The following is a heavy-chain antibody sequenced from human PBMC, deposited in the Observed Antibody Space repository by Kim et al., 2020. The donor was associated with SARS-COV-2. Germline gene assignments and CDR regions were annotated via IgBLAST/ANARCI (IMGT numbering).Heavy chain of an antibody. CDR2: IYYSGST. J-gene: IGHJ4*02. CDR3: ARQKSLNNYYGSGSYFGY. Sequence: SQTLSLTCTVSGASISSSSYYWGWIRQPPGKGLEWIGSIYYSGSTYYNPSLKSRVTISVDTSKNQFSLKLSSVTAADTAVYYCARQKSLNNYYGSGSYFGYWGQGTLVTVSS. CDR1: GASISSSSYY. D-gene: IGHD3-10*01. V-gene: IGHV4-39*01.